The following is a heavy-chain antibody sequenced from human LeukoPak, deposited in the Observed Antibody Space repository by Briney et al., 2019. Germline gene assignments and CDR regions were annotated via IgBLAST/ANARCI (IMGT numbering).Heavy chain of an antibody. Sequence: GESLKISCKGSGYSFTSYWIGWVRQMPGKGLEWMGIIYPGDSDTRYSPSFQGQVTISADKSISTAYLQWSSLKASDTAMYYCARHYEEPEEWGYGEPGDYWGQGTLVTVSS. CDR3: ARHYEEPEEWGYGEPGDY. CDR1: GYSFTSYW. J-gene: IGHJ4*02. D-gene: IGHD4-17*01. V-gene: IGHV5-51*01. CDR2: IYPGDSDT.